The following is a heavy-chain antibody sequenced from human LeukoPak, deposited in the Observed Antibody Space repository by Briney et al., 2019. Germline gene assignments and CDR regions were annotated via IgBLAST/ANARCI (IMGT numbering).Heavy chain of an antibody. J-gene: IGHJ6*02. CDR1: GGSFSGYY. CDR3: ATKVRFLGTLTDV. Sequence: PSETLSLTCAVYGGSFSGYYWSWIRQPPGKGLEWIGEINHSGSTNYNPSLKSRVTISVDTSKNQFSLKLSSVTAADTGVYYCATKVRFLGTLTDVWGQGTTVTVSS. V-gene: IGHV4-34*01. CDR2: INHSGST. D-gene: IGHD3-3*01.